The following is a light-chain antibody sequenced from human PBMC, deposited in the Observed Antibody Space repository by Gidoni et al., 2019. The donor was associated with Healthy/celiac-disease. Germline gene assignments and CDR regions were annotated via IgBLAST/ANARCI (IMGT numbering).Light chain of an antibody. CDR3: QPSYSTPKT. J-gene: IGKJ1*01. V-gene: IGKV1-39*01. CDR1: QSISRY. Sequence: DIKMTQSPTYLSASVGDRVTIPCRARQSISRYLNWYQQKPWKAPKLLIYAASSLQSGVPSRFSGRVSGTDFTLTISSLQPEDFATFYSQPSYSTPKTFGQGTKVEIK. CDR2: AAS.